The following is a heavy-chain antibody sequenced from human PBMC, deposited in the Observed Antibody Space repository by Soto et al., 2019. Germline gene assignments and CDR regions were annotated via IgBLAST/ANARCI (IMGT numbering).Heavy chain of an antibody. CDR3: AADAKCSRNKCPGALDI. CDR2: IKRKSDGETT. D-gene: IGHD3-10*02. J-gene: IGHJ3*02. Sequence: ESGGVLVKPGGSLRLSWAASGFTFSHVWMTWARQVPGKGLEWAGRIKRKSDGETTEYAAPVKGRFTISRDDLKNTLYLQMSSPKITDRALYYWAADAKCSRNKCPGALDIWGRVTMVTVS. CDR1: GFTFSHVW. V-gene: IGHV3-15*05.